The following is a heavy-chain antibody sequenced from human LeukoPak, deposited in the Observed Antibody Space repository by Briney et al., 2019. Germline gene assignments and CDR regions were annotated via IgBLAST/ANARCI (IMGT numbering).Heavy chain of an antibody. J-gene: IGHJ4*02. V-gene: IGHV1-18*04. CDR2: ISAHNGNT. CDR1: GYTFTSYY. Sequence: GASVKVSCKASGYTFTSYYMHWVRQAPGQGLEWMGWISAHNGNTKYTQNLQGRVTMTTDTSTNTAYMELGSLRSDDTAVYYCARGGWDSSGWHPHWGQGTLVIVSS. CDR3: ARGGWDSSGWHPH. D-gene: IGHD6-19*01.